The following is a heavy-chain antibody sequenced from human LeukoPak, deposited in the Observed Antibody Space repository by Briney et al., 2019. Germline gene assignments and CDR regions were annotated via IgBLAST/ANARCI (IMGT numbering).Heavy chain of an antibody. J-gene: IGHJ6*02. V-gene: IGHV3-23*01. CDR1: GVTLSNYG. CDR3: AKYSGDYYYYGMDV. D-gene: IGHD3-10*01. CDR2: ISGSGGST. Sequence: GGSLRLSCAVSGVTLSNYGMSWVRQAPGKGLEWVSAISGSGGSTYYADSVKGRFTISRDNSKNTLYLQMNSLRAEDTAVYYCAKYSGDYYYYGMDVWGQGTTVTVSS.